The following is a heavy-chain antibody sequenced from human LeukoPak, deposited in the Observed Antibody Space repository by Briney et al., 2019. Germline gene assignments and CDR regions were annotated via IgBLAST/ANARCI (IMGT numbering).Heavy chain of an antibody. J-gene: IGHJ4*02. D-gene: IGHD3-22*01. CDR2: ISGSGGST. CDR3: AKVPGYYYDSSGYHDY. Sequence: PGGSLRLSCAASGFTFSSCAMSWVRQAPGKGLEWVSAISGSGGSTYYADSVKGRFTISRDNSKNTLYLQMNSLRAEDTAVYYCAKVPGYYYDSSGYHDYWGQGTLVTVSS. V-gene: IGHV3-23*01. CDR1: GFTFSSCA.